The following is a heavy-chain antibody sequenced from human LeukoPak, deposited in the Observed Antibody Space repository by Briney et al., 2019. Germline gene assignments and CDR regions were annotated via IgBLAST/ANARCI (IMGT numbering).Heavy chain of an antibody. V-gene: IGHV4-31*03. Sequence: SQTLSLTCTVSGGSISSGGYYWSWFRQHPGKGLEWIGYIYYSGSTYYNPSLKSRVTISVDTSKNQFSLKLSSVTAADTAVYYCASNTAMVPGLDAFDIWGQGTMVTVSS. D-gene: IGHD5-18*01. J-gene: IGHJ3*02. CDR1: GGSISSGGYY. CDR2: IYYSGST. CDR3: ASNTAMVPGLDAFDI.